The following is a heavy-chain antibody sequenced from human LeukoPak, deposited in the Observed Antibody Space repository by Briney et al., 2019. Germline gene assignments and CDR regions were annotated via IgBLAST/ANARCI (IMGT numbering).Heavy chain of an antibody. J-gene: IGHJ4*02. V-gene: IGHV4-59*01. D-gene: IGHD3-10*01. CDR3: ARDSGHQFDY. Sequence: PSETLSLTCTVSGGSISGFYWTWIRQPPGKGLAWIGYVHDGGSTFYNPSLKSRLSISIDTSKYQFSLRLTSMTPADTAVYYCARDSGHQFDYWGRGTLVTVSS. CDR1: GGSISGFY. CDR2: VHDGGST.